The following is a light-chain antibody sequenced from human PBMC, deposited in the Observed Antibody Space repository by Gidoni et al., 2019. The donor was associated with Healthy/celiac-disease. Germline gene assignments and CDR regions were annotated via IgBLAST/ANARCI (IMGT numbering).Light chain of an antibody. CDR1: QSLDRF. CDR3: QQSQGTPWT. J-gene: IGKJ1*01. CDR2: AAS. V-gene: IGKV1-39*01. Sequence: VQMTQSPSSLSATVGDRVTITCRASQSLDRFLNWYQQIPGKAPKLLMYAASTVQSGVPSRFSGSGSGTQFTLTITSLHPEDSATYFCQQSQGTPWTFGQGTKVEIK.